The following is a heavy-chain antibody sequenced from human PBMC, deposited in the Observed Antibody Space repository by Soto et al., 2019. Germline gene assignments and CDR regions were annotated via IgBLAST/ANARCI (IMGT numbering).Heavy chain of an antibody. Sequence: EVQLVESGGGLVQPGGSLRLSCAASGFTFSSYEMNWVRQAPGKGLEWVSYISSSGSTIYYADSVKGRFTISRDNAKNSLYLQMNSLRAEDTAVYYCAGGGGTTVTTWDAFDIWGQGTMVTVSS. V-gene: IGHV3-48*03. CDR3: AGGGGTTVTTWDAFDI. CDR2: ISSSGSTI. D-gene: IGHD4-17*01. J-gene: IGHJ3*02. CDR1: GFTFSSYE.